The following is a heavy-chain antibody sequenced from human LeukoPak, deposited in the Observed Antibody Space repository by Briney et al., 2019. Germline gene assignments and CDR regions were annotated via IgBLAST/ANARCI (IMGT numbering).Heavy chain of an antibody. CDR2: ISYDGSNK. Sequence: GGSLRLSCAASGFTFSSYAMHWVRQAPGKGLEWVAVISYDGSNKYYADSVKGRFTISRDNSKNTMYPQMDSLRAEDTAVYYCAKDLARMGYDGHGHPIDYWGQGTLVTVSP. J-gene: IGHJ4*02. CDR1: GFTFSSYA. CDR3: AKDLARMGYDGHGHPIDY. D-gene: IGHD3-16*01. V-gene: IGHV3-30*18.